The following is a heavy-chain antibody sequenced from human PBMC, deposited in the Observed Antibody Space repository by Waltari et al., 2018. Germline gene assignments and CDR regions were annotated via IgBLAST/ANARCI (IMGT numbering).Heavy chain of an antibody. J-gene: IGHJ2*01. Sequence: EVHLVESGGGLVKPGGSLRLPCAVSGFTFSSYGFNWVREAPGKGLEWVSSIATRITYIYYADSVQGRFTISRDNANDSLYLQMNSLRAEDTAVYYCARARTTAVGLWYFDLWGRGTLVTVSS. CDR3: ARARTTAVGLWYFDL. CDR1: GFTFSSYG. V-gene: IGHV3-21*01. D-gene: IGHD4-17*01. CDR2: IATRITYI.